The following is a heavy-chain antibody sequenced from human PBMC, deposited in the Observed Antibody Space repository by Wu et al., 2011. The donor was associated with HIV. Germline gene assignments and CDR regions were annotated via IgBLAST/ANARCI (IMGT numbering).Heavy chain of an antibody. CDR2: IIPVFGAA. D-gene: IGHD6-25*01. J-gene: IGHJ5*02. CDR1: GGTFSSYA. V-gene: IGHV1-69*14. CDR3: ARAQDRLWMAAKVMGWFDP. Sequence: QVQLVQSGAEVKKPGSPVKVSCKASGGTFSSYAISWVRQAPGQGLEWMGGIIPVFGAARYAQKFQGRVTITADKSTSTAYMELSSLRSDDTAVYYCARAQDRLWMAAKVMGWFDPWADGNPGHRLL.